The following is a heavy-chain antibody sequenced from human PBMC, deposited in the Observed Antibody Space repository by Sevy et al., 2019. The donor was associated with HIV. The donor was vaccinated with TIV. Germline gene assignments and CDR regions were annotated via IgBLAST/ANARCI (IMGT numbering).Heavy chain of an antibody. D-gene: IGHD2-2*01. CDR1: GFIISSYS. J-gene: IGHJ6*03. CDR3: ARDDSGVVVVPAAKRQKIRADYYYMDV. V-gene: IGHV3-48*01. CDR2: SSSSSSTI. Sequence: GGSLRLSCAASGFIISSYSMNWVRQAPGKGLEWVSYSSSSSSTIYYADSVKGRFTISRDNAKNSLYLQMNSLRAEDTAVYYCARDDSGVVVVPAAKRQKIRADYYYMDVWGKGTTVTVSS.